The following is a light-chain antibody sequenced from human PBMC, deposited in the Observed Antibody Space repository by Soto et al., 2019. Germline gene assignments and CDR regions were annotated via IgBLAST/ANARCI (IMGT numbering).Light chain of an antibody. J-gene: IGLJ2*01. V-gene: IGLV2-11*01. CDR2: HVA. CDR1: SSDVGGYEY. Sequence: QSVLTQPRSVSGSPGQSVTISCSGTSSDVGGYEYVSWYQQHPGKAPTLMIYHVAQRPSGVPDRFSGSKSGTTASLTISGLQAEDEAEYFCCSYAAGQTLVFGGGTKVTVL. CDR3: CSYAAGQTLV.